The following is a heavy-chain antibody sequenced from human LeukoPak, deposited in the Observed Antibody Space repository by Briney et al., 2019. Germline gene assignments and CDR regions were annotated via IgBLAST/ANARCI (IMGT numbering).Heavy chain of an antibody. CDR2: IYYSGST. Sequence: PSETLSLTCTVSGGSISSYYWSWIRQPPGKGLEWIGYIYYSGSTNYNPSLKSRVTISVDTSKNQFSLKLSSVTAADTAVYYCARLPDYPYYFDYWGQGTLVTVSS. J-gene: IGHJ4*02. CDR3: ARLPDYPYYFDY. V-gene: IGHV4-59*08. CDR1: GGSISSYY. D-gene: IGHD4-11*01.